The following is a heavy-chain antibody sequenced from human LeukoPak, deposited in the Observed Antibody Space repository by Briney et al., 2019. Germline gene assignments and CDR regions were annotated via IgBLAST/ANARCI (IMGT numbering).Heavy chain of an antibody. V-gene: IGHV5-10-1*01. Sequence: GESLKISCKGSGYSFTSYWISWVRQMPGKGLEWMGRIDPSDSYTNYSPSFQGHVTISADKSISTAYLQWSSLKASDTAMYYCARHVSDILTGHAFDIWGQGTIVTVSS. CDR1: GYSFTSYW. CDR2: IDPSDSYT. CDR3: ARHVSDILTGHAFDI. D-gene: IGHD3-9*01. J-gene: IGHJ3*02.